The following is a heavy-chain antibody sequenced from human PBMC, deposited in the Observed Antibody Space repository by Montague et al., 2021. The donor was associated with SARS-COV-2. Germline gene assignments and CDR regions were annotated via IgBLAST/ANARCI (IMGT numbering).Heavy chain of an antibody. CDR1: GFTFSGHW. Sequence: SLRLSCAASGFTFSGHWMHWVRQLPGKGLLWVSRINTDGTITNYADSVKGRFTISRDNAKNSMYLQMNSLRVEDTAVYYCATDRAVAPGYGFDPWGQGTLVTVPS. CDR2: INTDGTIT. J-gene: IGHJ5*02. V-gene: IGHV3-74*01. D-gene: IGHD3-9*01. CDR3: ATDRAVAPGYGFDP.